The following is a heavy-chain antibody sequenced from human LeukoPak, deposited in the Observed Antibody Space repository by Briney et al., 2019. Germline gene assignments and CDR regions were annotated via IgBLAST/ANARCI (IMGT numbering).Heavy chain of an antibody. CDR1: GASISSDY. V-gene: IGHV4-59*01. D-gene: IGHD3-22*01. CDR2: VYHSGST. Sequence: SETLSLTCTVSGASISSDYWNWIRQPPGKGLEWVGHVYHSGSTNYNPSLKSRVTISVDTSKNQFSLKLSSVTAADTAVYYCARAGNYYYSSGYYSHFNYWGQGTLVTVSS. CDR3: ARAGNYYYSSGYYSHFNY. J-gene: IGHJ4*02.